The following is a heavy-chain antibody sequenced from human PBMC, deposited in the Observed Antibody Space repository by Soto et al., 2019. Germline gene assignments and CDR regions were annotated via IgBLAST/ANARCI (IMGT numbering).Heavy chain of an antibody. J-gene: IGHJ5*02. V-gene: IGHV1-2*02. CDR1: GYPFSDNQ. CDR3: ARKHSLDYIRWGLDP. CDR2: INPKSDDT. Sequence: GASVKVSCKASGYPFSDNQIHWLRRAPGQGLEWMGRINPKSDDTNYAQKFQGRVTMTRDTSIDTAYLELTGLTSDDTATYYCARKHSLDYIRWGLDPWGQGTLATVSS. D-gene: IGHD4-4*01.